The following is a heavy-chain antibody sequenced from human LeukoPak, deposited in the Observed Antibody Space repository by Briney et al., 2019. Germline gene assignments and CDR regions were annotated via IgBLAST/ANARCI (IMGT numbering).Heavy chain of an antibody. CDR3: ARQSTPHGNFDY. CDR1: GFTLSSYA. CDR2: IGTAGDT. Sequence: GGSLRLSCAASGFTLSSYAMHWVRQPAGKGLEWVSAIGTAGDTFYPGSVKGRFTISRKNAKKSLFLQMNSPRVEDTAVYYCARQSTPHGNFDYWGQGTLVTVSS. J-gene: IGHJ4*02. V-gene: IGHV3-13*01. D-gene: IGHD1-26*01.